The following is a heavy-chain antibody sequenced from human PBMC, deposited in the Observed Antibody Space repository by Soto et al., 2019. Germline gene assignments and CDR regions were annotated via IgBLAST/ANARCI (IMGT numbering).Heavy chain of an antibody. CDR1: GFTFSSYS. V-gene: IGHV3-48*02. CDR2: ISSSSSTI. CDR3: ARGLRFLEWLRRGWFDP. Sequence: GGSLRLSCAASGFTFSSYSMNWVRQAPGKGLEWASYISSSSSTIYYADSVKGRFTISRDNAKNSLYLQMNSLRDEDTAVYYCARGLRFLEWLRRGWFDPWGQGTLVTVSS. D-gene: IGHD3-3*01. J-gene: IGHJ5*02.